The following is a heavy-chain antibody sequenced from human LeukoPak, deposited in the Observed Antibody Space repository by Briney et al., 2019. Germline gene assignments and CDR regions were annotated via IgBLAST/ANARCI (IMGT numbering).Heavy chain of an antibody. Sequence: GGSLRLSCAASGFTFGSYGMHWVRQAPGKGLEWVAVISYDGSHKFYADSVKGRFTISRDNSKNTLYLQMSSLRAEDTAVYYCAKDQDSSDPYYYFYGMDVWGQGTTVTVSS. CDR3: AKDQDSSDPYYYFYGMDV. CDR2: ISYDGSHK. J-gene: IGHJ6*02. V-gene: IGHV3-30*18. CDR1: GFTFGSYG. D-gene: IGHD3-22*01.